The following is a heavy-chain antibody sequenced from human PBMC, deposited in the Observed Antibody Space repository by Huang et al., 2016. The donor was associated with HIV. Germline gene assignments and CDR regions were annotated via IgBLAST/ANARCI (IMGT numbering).Heavy chain of an antibody. CDR2: IYTSGRT. V-gene: IGHV4-61*09. CDR1: GGSISSGSYS. D-gene: IGHD6-13*01. CDR3: AREGSSSWYVDY. J-gene: IGHJ4*02. Sequence: VQLQESGPGLVKPSQTLSLTCTVSGGSISSGSYSWSWIRQPAGKGLEWVGHIYTSGRTNYNPSLKGRVTRSVHTSKNQFSLKLSSVTAADTAVYYCAREGSSSWYVDYWGQGTLVTVSS.